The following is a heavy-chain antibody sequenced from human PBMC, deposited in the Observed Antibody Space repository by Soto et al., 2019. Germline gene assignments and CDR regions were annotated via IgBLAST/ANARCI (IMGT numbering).Heavy chain of an antibody. J-gene: IGHJ4*02. CDR1: GFIFSSYA. CDR2: ISGSGGST. D-gene: IGHD3-10*01. V-gene: IGHV3-23*01. CDR3: AKGGWFGELLPFDY. Sequence: PGGSLRLSCAASGFIFSSYAMSWVRQAPGKGLEWVSAISGSGGSTYYADSVKGRFTISRDNSKNTLYLQMNSLRAEDTAVYYCAKGGWFGELLPFDYWGQGTLVTVSS.